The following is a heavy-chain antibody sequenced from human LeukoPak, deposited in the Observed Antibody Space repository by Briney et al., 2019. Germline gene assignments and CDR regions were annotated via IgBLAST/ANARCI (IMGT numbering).Heavy chain of an antibody. CDR2: TYYRSKWYN. CDR1: GDSVSSNSAA. D-gene: IGHD3-22*01. J-gene: IGHJ4*02. Sequence: SQTLSLTCAISGDSVSSNSAAWNWIRQSPSRGLEWLGRTYYRSKWYNDYAVSVKSRITINPDTSKNQFSLQLNSVTPEDTAVYYCARGSSYDSSGYYSLFDYWAREPWSPSPQ. CDR3: ARGSSYDSSGYYSLFDY. V-gene: IGHV6-1*01.